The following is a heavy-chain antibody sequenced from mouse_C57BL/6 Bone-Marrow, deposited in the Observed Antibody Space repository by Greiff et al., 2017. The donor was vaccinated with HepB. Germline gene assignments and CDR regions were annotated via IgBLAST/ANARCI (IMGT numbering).Heavy chain of an antibody. V-gene: IGHV1-15*01. CDR2: IDPETGGT. Sequence: QVQLQQSGAELVRPGASVTLSCKASGYTFTDYEMHWVKQTPVHGLEWIGAIDPETGGTAYNQKFKGKAILTADKSSSTAYMELRSLTSEDSAVYYCTPSTVVAASYYAMDYWGQGTSVTVSS. CDR1: GYTFTDYE. J-gene: IGHJ4*01. CDR3: TPSTVVAASYYAMDY. D-gene: IGHD1-1*01.